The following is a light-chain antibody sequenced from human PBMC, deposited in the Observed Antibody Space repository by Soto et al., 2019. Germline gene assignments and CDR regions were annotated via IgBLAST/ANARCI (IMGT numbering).Light chain of an antibody. CDR3: QQSYSTPRT. CDR1: QSVNNY. Sequence: DIEINQSPSSLSSSVADRVTITCRASQSVNNYLNWYKQKPGKDPKLLIYAASSLQSGVPSRFRGSGSRTDFTLIISSLKPEDCETYYCQQSYSTPRTFGQGTKVEI. J-gene: IGKJ1*01. V-gene: IGKV1-39*01. CDR2: AAS.